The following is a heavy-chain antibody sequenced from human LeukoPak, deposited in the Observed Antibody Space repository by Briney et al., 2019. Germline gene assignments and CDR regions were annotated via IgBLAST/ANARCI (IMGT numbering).Heavy chain of an antibody. D-gene: IGHD5-18*01. V-gene: IGHV3-66*02. CDR1: GFTVSSNY. J-gene: IGHJ4*02. CDR3: AKDSGYSYDIYYFDY. CDR2: IYSGGST. Sequence: GGSLRLSCAASGFTVSSNYMSWVRQAPGKGLEWVSVIYSGGSTYYADSVKGRFTISRDNSKNTLYLQMNSLRAEDTAVYYCAKDSGYSYDIYYFDYWGQGTLVTVSS.